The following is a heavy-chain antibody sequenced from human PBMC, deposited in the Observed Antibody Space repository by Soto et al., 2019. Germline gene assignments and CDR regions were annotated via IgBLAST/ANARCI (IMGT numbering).Heavy chain of an antibody. CDR2: IIPIFGTA. V-gene: IGHV1-69*13. CDR3: ARLCSIVVVPAAILSLRSGAFDI. Sequence: SVKVSCKASGGTFSSYAISWVRQAPGQGLEWMGGIIPIFGTANYAQKFQGRVTITADESTSTAYMELSSLRSEDTAVYYCARLCSIVVVPAAILSLRSGAFDIWAQGTMVTVSS. D-gene: IGHD2-2*02. CDR1: GGTFSSYA. J-gene: IGHJ3*02.